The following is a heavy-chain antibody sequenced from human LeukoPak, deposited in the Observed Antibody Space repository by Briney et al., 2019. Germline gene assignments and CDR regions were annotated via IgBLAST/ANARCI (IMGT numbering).Heavy chain of an antibody. CDR2: INSDGSST. CDR3: ARIDMPISGVLINGMDV. CDR1: GFTFSSYW. V-gene: IGHV3-74*01. Sequence: PGGSLRLSCAASGFTFSSYWMHWVRQAPGKGLVWVSRINSDGSSTSYADSVKGRFTISRGNAKNTLYLQMNSLRAEDTAVYYCARIDMPISGVLINGMDVWGEGTTVTVSS. D-gene: IGHD3-3*01. J-gene: IGHJ6*04.